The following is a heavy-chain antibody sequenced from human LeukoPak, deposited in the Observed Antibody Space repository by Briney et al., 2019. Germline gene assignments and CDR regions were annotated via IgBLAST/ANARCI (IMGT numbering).Heavy chain of an antibody. CDR3: ARDAKEYQLLYGYYYYGMDV. J-gene: IGHJ6*02. CDR2: IYYSGST. D-gene: IGHD2-2*02. V-gene: IGHV4-59*01. Sequence: SETLSLTCTVSGGSISSYYWSWIRQPPGKGLEWIGYIYYSGSTNYNPSLKSRVTISVDTSKNQFSLKLSSVTAADTAVYYCARDAKEYQLLYGYYYYGMDVWGQGTTVTVSS. CDR1: GGSISSYY.